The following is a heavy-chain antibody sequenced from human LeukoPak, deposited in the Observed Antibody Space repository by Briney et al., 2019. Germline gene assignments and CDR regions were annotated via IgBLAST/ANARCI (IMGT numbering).Heavy chain of an antibody. V-gene: IGHV3-74*01. CDR1: GFTFNSYW. D-gene: IGHD3-10*01. CDR2: INSDGSRT. Sequence: PGGSLRLSCAASGFTFNSYWMHWVRQAPGKGRVWVSRINSDGSRTAYADSVKGRFSISRDNAKNTLYLQMNSLRAEDTAVYYCARGYGDWFDPWGQGTLVTVSS. CDR3: ARGYGDWFDP. J-gene: IGHJ5*02.